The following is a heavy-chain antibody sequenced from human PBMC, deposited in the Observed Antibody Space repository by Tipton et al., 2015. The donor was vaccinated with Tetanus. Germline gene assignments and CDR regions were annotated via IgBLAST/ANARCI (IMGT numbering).Heavy chain of an antibody. Sequence: SLRLSCAASGFTFSSYSMNWVRQAPGKGLEWVSSISSSSSYIYYADSVKGRFTISRDNAKNSLYLQMNSLRAEDTAVYYCARMAMVRGVLGYWGQGTTVTVSS. CDR2: ISSSSSYI. V-gene: IGHV3-21*01. J-gene: IGHJ6*02. D-gene: IGHD3-10*01. CDR1: GFTFSSYS. CDR3: ARMAMVRGVLGY.